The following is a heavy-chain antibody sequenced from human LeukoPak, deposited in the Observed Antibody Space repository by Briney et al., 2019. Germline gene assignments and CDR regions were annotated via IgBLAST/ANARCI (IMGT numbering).Heavy chain of an antibody. J-gene: IGHJ4*02. V-gene: IGHV3-20*04. CDR3: ARDHSSNWNNLAY. D-gene: IGHD1/OR15-1a*01. Sequence: PGGSLRLSCEDSGFTFADYGLSWVRQAPGKGLDWVAGINWSGDNTFYSESVKGQFTISRDNTKKPQYLQMNNLRGDDTATYYCARDHSSNWNNLAYWGQGTLVTVSS. CDR1: GFTFADYG. CDR2: INWSGDNT.